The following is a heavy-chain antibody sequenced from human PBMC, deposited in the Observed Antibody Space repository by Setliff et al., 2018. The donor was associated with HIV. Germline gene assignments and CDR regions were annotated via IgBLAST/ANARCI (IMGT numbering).Heavy chain of an antibody. CDR3: AAGIAAAGDY. J-gene: IGHJ4*02. CDR1: GFTFSRYS. CDR2: ISSSSGFI. V-gene: IGHV3-21*01. Sequence: LRLSCAGFGFTFSRYSMNWVRQAPGKGLEWVSSISSSSGFIHYADSVKGRFTISRDDAKNSFYLEMNSLRAEDTAVYYCAAGIAAAGDYWGQGTLVTVSS. D-gene: IGHD6-13*01.